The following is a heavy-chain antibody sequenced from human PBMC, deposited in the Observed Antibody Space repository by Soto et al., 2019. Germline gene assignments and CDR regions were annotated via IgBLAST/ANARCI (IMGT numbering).Heavy chain of an antibody. Sequence: QVQLVESGGGVVQPGRSLRLSCAASGFTFSSYGMHWVRQAPGKGLEWVAVISYDGSNKYYADSVKGRFTISRDNSKNTLYLQMNSLRAEDTAVYYCAKEIKGDYYYHYGMDVWGQGTTVTVSS. CDR2: ISYDGSNK. J-gene: IGHJ6*02. CDR1: GFTFSSYG. V-gene: IGHV3-30*18. D-gene: IGHD3-16*01. CDR3: AKEIKGDYYYHYGMDV.